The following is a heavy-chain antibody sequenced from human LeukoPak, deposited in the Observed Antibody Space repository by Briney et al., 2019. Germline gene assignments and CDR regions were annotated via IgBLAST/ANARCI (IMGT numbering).Heavy chain of an antibody. J-gene: IGHJ2*01. V-gene: IGHV4-59*08. CDR1: GGSISSYY. CDR2: IYYSGST. D-gene: IGHD4-17*01. Sequence: PSETLSLTCTVSGGSISSYYWSWIRQPPGKGLEWIGYIYYSGSTNYNPSLKSRVTISVDTSKNQFSLKLSSVTAADTAVYYCARRGGFDGDYGWYFDLWGRVTMVTVSS. CDR3: ARRGGFDGDYGWYFDL.